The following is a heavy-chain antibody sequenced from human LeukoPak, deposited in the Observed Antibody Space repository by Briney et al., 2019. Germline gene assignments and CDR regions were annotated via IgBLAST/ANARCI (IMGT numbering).Heavy chain of an antibody. CDR3: ARADYSARIYYYYYMDV. J-gene: IGHJ6*03. V-gene: IGHV1-18*01. CDR2: ISAYNGNT. CDR1: GGSLSSYA. D-gene: IGHD3-10*01. Sequence: ASVKVSCKASGGSLSSYAISWVRQAPGQGLEWMGWISAYNGNTNYAQKLQGRVTMTTDTSTSTAYMELRSLRSDDTAVYYCARADYSARIYYYYYMDVWGKGTTVTVSS.